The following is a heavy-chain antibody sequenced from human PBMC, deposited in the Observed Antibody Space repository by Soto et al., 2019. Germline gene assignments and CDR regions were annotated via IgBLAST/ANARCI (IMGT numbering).Heavy chain of an antibody. Sequence: SHTRSLTCVISGYSVASDTSAWDWIRQSPSRGLEWLGRAYYRSQWYIDFAGSVKSRLTINPATSKNEVSLHLKSVTPEDTAMYYCAREFEATRMEFWVPGTTVTVSS. V-gene: IGHV6-1*01. D-gene: IGHD1-1*01. CDR3: AREFEATRMEF. J-gene: IGHJ6*01. CDR1: GYSVASDTSA. CDR2: AYYRSQWYI.